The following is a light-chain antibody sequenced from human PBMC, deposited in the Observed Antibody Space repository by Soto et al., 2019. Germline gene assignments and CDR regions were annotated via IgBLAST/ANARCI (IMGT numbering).Light chain of an antibody. Sequence: DIQLTQSPSFLSASVGDRVTITCRASQGISSYLAWYQQKPGKAPKLLIYAASTLQSGVPSRFSGSESGTEFTLTISSLQPEDFATYYCQQLNTYPFTFGGGTKVENK. V-gene: IGKV1-9*01. J-gene: IGKJ4*01. CDR1: QGISSY. CDR3: QQLNTYPFT. CDR2: AAS.